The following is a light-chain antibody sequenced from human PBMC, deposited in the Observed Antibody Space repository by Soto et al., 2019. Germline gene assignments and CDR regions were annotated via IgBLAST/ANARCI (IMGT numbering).Light chain of an antibody. J-gene: IGKJ1*01. CDR3: QHYNSYSEA. Sequence: DIQMTQSPSTLSGSVGARVTITCRASQTISSGLAWYQQKPGKAPKRLIYKASTLKSGVPSRFSGSGSGTEFTLTISSLQPDDFATYYCQHYNSYSEAFGQGTKVDIK. CDR2: KAS. CDR1: QTISSG. V-gene: IGKV1-5*03.